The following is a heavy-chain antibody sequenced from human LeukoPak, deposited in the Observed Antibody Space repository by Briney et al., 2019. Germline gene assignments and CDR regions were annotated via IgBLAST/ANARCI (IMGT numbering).Heavy chain of an antibody. D-gene: IGHD2-15*01. CDR2: IQDDESNK. Sequence: GGSLRLSCAASGFIFSTFGMHWVRQAPGKGLEWVAFIQDDESNKFYADSVKGRFTISRDNSKNTLFLQMNSLRPEDTALYYCAKPMVDRPHYYYMDFWGKGTTVTVSS. V-gene: IGHV3-30*02. J-gene: IGHJ6*03. CDR1: GFIFSTFG. CDR3: AKPMVDRPHYYYMDF.